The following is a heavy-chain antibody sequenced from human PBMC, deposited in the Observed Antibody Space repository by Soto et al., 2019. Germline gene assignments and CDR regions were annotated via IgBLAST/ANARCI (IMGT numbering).Heavy chain of an antibody. D-gene: IGHD6-19*01. J-gene: IGHJ6*03. V-gene: IGHV4-39*01. Sequence: QLQLQESGPGLVKPSETLSLTCTVSGGSISSSSYYWGWIRQPPGKGLEWIVRIYYSGSTYYNPSLKSRVTISVDTSKNQFSLKLSSVTAADTAVYYCARHGGFVAVAGLDYYYMDVWGKGTTVTVSS. CDR2: IYYSGST. CDR1: GGSISSSSYY. CDR3: ARHGGFVAVAGLDYYYMDV.